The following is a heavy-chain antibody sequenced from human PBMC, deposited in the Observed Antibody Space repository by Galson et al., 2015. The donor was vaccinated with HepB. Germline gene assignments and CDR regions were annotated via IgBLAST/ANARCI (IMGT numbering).Heavy chain of an antibody. Sequence: SLRLSCAASGFTVRSNYISWVRQAPGKRLEWVSDIYSGGSTYYADPVKPRFTISRDNSTNTLYLQINSLRAEETAVYYSARDCSYDSSGPYWGQGALVTVSS. CDR3: ARDCSYDSSGPY. D-gene: IGHD3-22*01. CDR1: GFTVRSNY. CDR2: IYSGGST. V-gene: IGHV3-53*01. J-gene: IGHJ4*02.